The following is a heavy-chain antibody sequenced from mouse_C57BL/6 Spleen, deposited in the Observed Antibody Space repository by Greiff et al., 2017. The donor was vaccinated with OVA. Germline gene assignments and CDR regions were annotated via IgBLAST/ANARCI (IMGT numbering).Heavy chain of an antibody. CDR3: ARDPIYYYGSSYWYFDV. J-gene: IGHJ1*03. CDR2: IYPGDGDT. D-gene: IGHD1-1*01. Sequence: VQRVESGPELVKPGASVKISCKASGYAFSSSWMNWVKQRPGKGLEWIGRIYPGDGDTNYNGKFKGKATLTAAKSSSPAYMQLSSLTSEDSAVYFCARDPIYYYGSSYWYFDVWAQGPRSPSPQ. CDR1: GYAFSSSW. V-gene: IGHV1-82*01.